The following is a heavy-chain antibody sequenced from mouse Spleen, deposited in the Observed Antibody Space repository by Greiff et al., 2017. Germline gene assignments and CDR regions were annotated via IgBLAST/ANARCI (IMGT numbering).Heavy chain of an antibody. V-gene: IGHV1-66*01. Sequence: VQLQQSGPELVKPGASVKISCKASGYSFTSYYIHWVKQRPGQGLEWIGWIYPGSGNTKYNEKFKGKATLTADTSSSTAYMQLSSLTSEDSAVYYCARGGLLRWSHFDYWGQGTTLTVSS. CDR3: ARGGLLRWSHFDY. CDR1: GYSFTSYY. CDR2: IYPGSGNT. D-gene: IGHD1-1*01. J-gene: IGHJ2*01.